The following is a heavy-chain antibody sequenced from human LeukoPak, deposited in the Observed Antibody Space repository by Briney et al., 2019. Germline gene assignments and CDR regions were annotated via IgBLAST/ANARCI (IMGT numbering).Heavy chain of an antibody. CDR3: AKDFWSMVGYMDV. D-gene: IGHD3-3*01. V-gene: IGHV3-23*01. Sequence: HPGGSLRLSCAASGFTFSSYTMKWVRQAPGKGLEWVSIVSGNGGVTFYADSVKGRFTISRDNSKNTLYMQMNSLRAEDTAVYYCAKDFWSMVGYMDVWGQGTTVSVSS. J-gene: IGHJ6*02. CDR1: GFTFSSYT. CDR2: VSGNGGVT.